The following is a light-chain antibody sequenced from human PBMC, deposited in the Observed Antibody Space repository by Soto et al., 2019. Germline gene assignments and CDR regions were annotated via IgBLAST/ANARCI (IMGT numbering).Light chain of an antibody. CDR1: SGHSSDA. CDR2: VNSDGSH. J-gene: IGLJ2*01. V-gene: IGLV4-69*01. CDR3: QTWGIGGDVV. Sequence: QLVLTQPPSASASLGASVKFTCTLSSGHSSDAIAWHQQQPENGPRYMMKVNSDGSHKKGDGIPDRFSGSISGAERYLTISSLQSEDEADYYFQTWGIGGDVVFGGGTKLTVL.